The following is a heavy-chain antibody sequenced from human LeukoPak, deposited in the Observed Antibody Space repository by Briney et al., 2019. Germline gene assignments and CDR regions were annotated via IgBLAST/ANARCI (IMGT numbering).Heavy chain of an antibody. J-gene: IGHJ5*02. CDR2: IYPRDSDT. CDR3: ARLWFGEFPQYNWFDP. D-gene: IGHD3-10*01. CDR1: GYSFTNYW. V-gene: IGHV5-51*01. Sequence: GESLKISCKGSGYSFTNYWIGWVRQMPGKGLEWMGIIYPRDSDTRYSPSFQGQVTISADKSISTAYLQWSSLKASDTAMYYCARLWFGEFPQYNWFDPWGQGTLVTVSS.